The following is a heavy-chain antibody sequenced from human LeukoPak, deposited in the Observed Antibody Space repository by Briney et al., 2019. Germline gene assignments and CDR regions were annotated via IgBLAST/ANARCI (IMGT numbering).Heavy chain of an antibody. D-gene: IGHD6-13*01. CDR3: AKDGGAAGTFDY. CDR1: GFIFSSYA. J-gene: IGHJ4*02. V-gene: IGHV3-30*18. CDR2: ISSDGNSN. Sequence: GRSLRLSCAASGFIFSSYAMPWVRQAPGRGLEGVAVISSDGNSNFYSNSVRGRFTISRDNSKNTVYLQMNTLKGEDTAVYYCAKDGGAAGTFDYWGQGTLVTVSS.